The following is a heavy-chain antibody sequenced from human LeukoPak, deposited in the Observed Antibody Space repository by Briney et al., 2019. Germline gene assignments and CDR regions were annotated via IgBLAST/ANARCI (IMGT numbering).Heavy chain of an antibody. D-gene: IGHD3-10*01. V-gene: IGHV3-30*04. CDR2: ISYDGSNK. J-gene: IGHJ4*02. CDR3: ARAHRRYGSGSYSLDY. Sequence: GRSLTLSCAASGFTFSSYAMHWVRQAPGKGLEWVAVISYDGSNKYYADSVKGRFTISRDNSKNTMYLQMNSLRAEDTAVYYCARAHRRYGSGSYSLDYWGQGTLVTVSS. CDR1: GFTFSSYA.